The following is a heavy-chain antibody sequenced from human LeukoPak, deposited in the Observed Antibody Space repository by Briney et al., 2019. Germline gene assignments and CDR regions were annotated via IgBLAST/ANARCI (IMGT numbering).Heavy chain of an antibody. J-gene: IGHJ6*04. V-gene: IGHV4-34*01. CDR2: INHSGST. D-gene: IGHD3-10*01. CDR1: GGSFSGYY. Sequence: PSETLSLTCAVYGGSFSGYYWSWIRQPPGKGLERIGEINHSGSTNYNPSLKSRVTISVDTSKNQFSLKLSSVTAADTAVYYCARGRTRYGSGSWGYYYYGMDVWGKGTTVTVSS. CDR3: ARGRTRYGSGSWGYYYYGMDV.